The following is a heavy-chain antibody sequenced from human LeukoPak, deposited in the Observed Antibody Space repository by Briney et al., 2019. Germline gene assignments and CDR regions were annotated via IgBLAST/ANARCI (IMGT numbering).Heavy chain of an antibody. D-gene: IGHD3-3*01. J-gene: IGHJ4*02. CDR2: IYHSGST. CDR3: AREGGGSAYDFWSGYPRDKGFDY. Sequence: SGTLSLTCAVSGGSISSSNWWSWVRPPPGKGMEWIGEIYHSGSTNYNPTLKSRVTISVDKSKNQFSLKLSSVTAADTAVYYCAREGGGSAYDFWSGYPRDKGFDYWGQGTLVTVSS. V-gene: IGHV4-4*02. CDR1: GGSISSSNW.